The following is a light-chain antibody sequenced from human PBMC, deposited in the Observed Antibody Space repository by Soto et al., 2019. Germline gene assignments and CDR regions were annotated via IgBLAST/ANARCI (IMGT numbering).Light chain of an antibody. Sequence: QSVVTQTPSASGTPGQRVTISCSGSSSNIGDSPVDWYQQVPGAAPKLLIYRNSQRPSGVPDRFSGSKSGTSGSLAISGLRSEDEGDYYCAVWDDTLSGPWVFGGGTKLTVL. CDR2: RNS. J-gene: IGLJ3*02. V-gene: IGLV1-47*01. CDR1: SSNIGDSP. CDR3: AVWDDTLSGPWV.